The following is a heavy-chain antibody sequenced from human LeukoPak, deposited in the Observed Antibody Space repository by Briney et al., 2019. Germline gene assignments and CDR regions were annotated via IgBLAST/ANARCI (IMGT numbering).Heavy chain of an antibody. V-gene: IGHV3-21*01. CDR2: ISSSSSYI. Sequence: GGSLRLSCAASGFTFSSYSMNWVRQAPGKGLEWVSSISSSSSYIYYADSVKGRFTISRDNSKNTLYLQMNSLRAEDTAVYYCAKRFHSGSYFDYWGQGTLVTVSS. CDR1: GFTFSSYS. D-gene: IGHD1-26*01. CDR3: AKRFHSGSYFDY. J-gene: IGHJ4*02.